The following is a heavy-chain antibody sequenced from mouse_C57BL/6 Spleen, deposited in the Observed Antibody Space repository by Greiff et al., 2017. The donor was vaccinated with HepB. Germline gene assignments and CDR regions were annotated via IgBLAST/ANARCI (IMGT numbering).Heavy chain of an antibody. Sequence: VQLQQPGAELVRPGSSVKLSCTASGYTFTSYWMHWVKQRPIQGLEWIGNIDPSDSETHYNQKFKDKATLTVDKSSSTAYMQLSSLTSEDSAVYYCARDGGYDYLAWFAYWGQGTLVTVSA. D-gene: IGHD2-4*01. CDR3: ARDGGYDYLAWFAY. J-gene: IGHJ3*01. CDR2: IDPSDSET. V-gene: IGHV1-52*01. CDR1: GYTFTSYW.